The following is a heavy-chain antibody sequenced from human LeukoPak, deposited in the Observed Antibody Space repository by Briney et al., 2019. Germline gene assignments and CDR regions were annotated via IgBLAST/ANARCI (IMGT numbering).Heavy chain of an antibody. Sequence: PSQTLSLTCTVSAVSISSGDYYWRWIRQPPGKGLEWIGYIYYSGSTYYNPSLQSRVTISVDPSKNQFSLKLSSVTAADTAVYYCAREVVGDGPGGFDPWGQGTLVTVSS. CDR1: AVSISSGDYY. D-gene: IGHD3-16*01. V-gene: IGHV4-30-4*01. J-gene: IGHJ5*02. CDR2: IYYSGST. CDR3: AREVVGDGPGGFDP.